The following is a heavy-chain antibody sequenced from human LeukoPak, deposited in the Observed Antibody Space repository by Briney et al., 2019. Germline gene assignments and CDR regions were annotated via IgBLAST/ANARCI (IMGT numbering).Heavy chain of an antibody. Sequence: GESLKISCKVSGYRFTSYWIGWVRQMPGRGLEWMGRIDPSDSYTNYSPSFQGHVTISADKSISTAYLQWSSLKASDTAMYYCARVEDWFDPWGQGTLVTVSS. CDR3: ARVEDWFDP. CDR1: GYRFTSYW. V-gene: IGHV5-10-1*01. CDR2: IDPSDSYT. J-gene: IGHJ5*02. D-gene: IGHD5-24*01.